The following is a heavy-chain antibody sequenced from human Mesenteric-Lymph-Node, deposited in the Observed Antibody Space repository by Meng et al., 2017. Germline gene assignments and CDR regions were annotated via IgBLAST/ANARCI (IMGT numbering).Heavy chain of an antibody. CDR1: GGSISSGGYY. D-gene: IGHD6-13*01. J-gene: IGHJ5*02. V-gene: IGHV4-30-4*01. CDR3: ARVAAAGNEWFDP. CDR2: IYYSGST. Sequence: QLQLTAAGPGPVTPSQTLSLTCTVSGGSISSGGYYWSWIPQPPGKGLEWIGCIYYSGSTYYNPSLKGRVTISVDTSKNQFSLKLSSVTAADTAVYYCARVAAAGNEWFDPWGQGTLVTVSS.